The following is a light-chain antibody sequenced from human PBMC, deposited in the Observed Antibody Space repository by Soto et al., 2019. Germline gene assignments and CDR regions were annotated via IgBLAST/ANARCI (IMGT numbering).Light chain of an antibody. CDR1: QRVSSY. Sequence: EIVLTQSPATLSLAPGERATLSCMASQRVSSYLACYQQKPGQAPRLLIYDASKRDTGIPARFSGSGSGTEFTRAISSLEPEDFEVYYCQQRSNWLTFGGGTTVEIK. J-gene: IGKJ4*01. CDR2: DAS. V-gene: IGKV3-11*01. CDR3: QQRSNWLT.